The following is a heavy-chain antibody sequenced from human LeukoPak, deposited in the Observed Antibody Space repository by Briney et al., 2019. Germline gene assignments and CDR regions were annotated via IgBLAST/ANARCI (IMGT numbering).Heavy chain of an antibody. CDR3: AREGNCGGDCYSFDY. J-gene: IGHJ4*02. CDR2: IIPIFGTA. CDR1: GYTFTSYD. D-gene: IGHD2-21*01. Sequence: SVKVSCKASGYTFTSYDINWVRQAPGQGLEWMGGIIPIFGTANYAQKFQGRVTITADESTSTAYMELSSLRSEDTAVYYCAREGNCGGDCYSFDYWGQGTLVTVSS. V-gene: IGHV1-69*13.